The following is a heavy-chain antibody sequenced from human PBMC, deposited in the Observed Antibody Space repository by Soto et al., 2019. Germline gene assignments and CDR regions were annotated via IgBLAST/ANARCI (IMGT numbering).Heavy chain of an antibody. Sequence: SETLSLTCAVSGDSISSGGYSWSWIRQPPGKGLEWIGYMYHCGSTYYNPSLKSRVTISRDNSKNTVSLHMNSLRAEDTALYYCAKDRPRRTSGYFFDYWGQGTPVTVSS. CDR2: MYHCGST. CDR3: AKDRPRRTSGYFFDY. V-gene: IGHV4-30-2*01. CDR1: GDSISSGGYS. D-gene: IGHD1-1*01. J-gene: IGHJ4*02.